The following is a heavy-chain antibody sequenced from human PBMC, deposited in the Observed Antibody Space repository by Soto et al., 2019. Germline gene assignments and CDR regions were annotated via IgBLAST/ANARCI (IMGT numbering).Heavy chain of an antibody. CDR2: IKEDGSQK. CDR1: GFTFSRHW. V-gene: IGHV3-7*01. CDR3: ARDTYGDYGQVLDY. J-gene: IGHJ4*02. D-gene: IGHD4-17*01. Sequence: EVQLVESGGGLVQPGGSLRLSCAASGFTFSRHWMTWVRQAPGKGLEWVANIKEDGSQKYYVDSVKGRFTISRDNAKNSVYLQMNGLRAEDTAVYYCARDTYGDYGQVLDYWGQGTLVTVSS.